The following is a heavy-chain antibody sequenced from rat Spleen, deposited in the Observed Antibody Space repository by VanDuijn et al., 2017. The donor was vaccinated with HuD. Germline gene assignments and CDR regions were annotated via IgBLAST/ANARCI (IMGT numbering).Heavy chain of an antibody. CDR2: ISYDGSST. CDR3: ARHNGGPYY. V-gene: IGHV5-7*01. Sequence: EVQLVESGGGLVQPGRSLKLSCAASGFTFSTFPMAWVRQAPKKGLEWVATISYDGSSTYYRDSVKGRFTISRDNAKSTLYLQMDSLRSEDTATYYCARHNGGPYYWGQGVMVTVSS. D-gene: IGHD1-11*01. J-gene: IGHJ2*01. CDR1: GFTFSTFP.